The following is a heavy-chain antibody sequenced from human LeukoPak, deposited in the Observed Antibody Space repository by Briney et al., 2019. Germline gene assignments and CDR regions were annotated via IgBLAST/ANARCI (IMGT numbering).Heavy chain of an antibody. CDR1: GFTFDSYA. J-gene: IGHJ2*01. V-gene: IGHV3-48*03. Sequence: GGSLRLSCAASGFTFDSYAMSWVRQAPGKGLEWISYIVSSGNTKYYADSVKGRFTISRDNAKNSLYLQMSSLRVEDTAVYYCARDDWGPSPSRYFDLWGRGTLVTVSS. CDR3: ARDDWGPSPSRYFDL. CDR2: IVSSGNTK. D-gene: IGHD7-27*01.